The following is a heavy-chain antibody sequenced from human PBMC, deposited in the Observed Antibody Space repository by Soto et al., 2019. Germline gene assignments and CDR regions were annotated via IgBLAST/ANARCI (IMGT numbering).Heavy chain of an antibody. CDR3: ARQAYAIRPFDY. Sequence: PSETLSLTCTVSGGSISSSSYYWGWIRQPPGKGLEWIGSIYYSGSTYYNPSLKSRVTISVDTSKNQFSLKLSSVTAADTAVYYCARQAYAIRPFDYWGQGTLVTVSS. CDR1: GGSISSSSYY. J-gene: IGHJ4*02. CDR2: IYYSGST. D-gene: IGHD2-21*01. V-gene: IGHV4-39*01.